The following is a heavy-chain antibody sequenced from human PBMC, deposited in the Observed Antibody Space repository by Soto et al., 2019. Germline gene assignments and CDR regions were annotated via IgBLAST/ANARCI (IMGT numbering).Heavy chain of an antibody. V-gene: IGHV1-69*01. Sequence: QVQLVQSGAEVKKPGSSVKVSCKASGGTFSSYAISWVRQAPGQGLEWMGGIIPIFGTANYAQKFQGRVTITADESTSTAYRELSSLRSEDTAVYCCAREPVMSGVRELPPRPFDYWCQGTLVTVSS. CDR3: AREPVMSGVRELPPRPFDY. CDR1: GGTFSSYA. J-gene: IGHJ4*02. CDR2: IIPIFGTA. D-gene: IGHD1-26*01.